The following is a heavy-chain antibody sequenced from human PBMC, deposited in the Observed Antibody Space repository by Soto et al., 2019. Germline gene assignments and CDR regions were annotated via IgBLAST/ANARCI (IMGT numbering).Heavy chain of an antibody. J-gene: IGHJ5*02. V-gene: IGHV1-46*01. D-gene: IGHD3-3*01. Sequence: ASVKVSCKASGYTFTSYYMHWVRQAPGQGLEWMGIINPSGCITSYAQKFQGTVTMTRHTSTSTVYMELSSLRSEDTAVYYCARDKRRFNNPSDQANWFDPWGQGTLVTVSS. CDR2: INPSGCIT. CDR3: ARDKRRFNNPSDQANWFDP. CDR1: GYTFTSYY.